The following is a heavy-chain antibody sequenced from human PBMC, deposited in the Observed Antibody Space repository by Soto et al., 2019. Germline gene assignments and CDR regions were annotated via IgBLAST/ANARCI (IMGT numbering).Heavy chain of an antibody. J-gene: IGHJ3*02. CDR2: IYSGGST. CDR1: GFTVSSNY. V-gene: IGHV3-66*01. CDR3: ARDIIPLDAFDI. D-gene: IGHD2-21*01. Sequence: EVQLVESGGGLVQPGGSLRLSCAASGFTVSSNYMSWVRQAPGKALEWVSVIYSGGSTYYADSVMGRFTISRDNAKNTLYLQMNSLKGEDTAVYYCARDIIPLDAFDIWGQVTMVTVSS.